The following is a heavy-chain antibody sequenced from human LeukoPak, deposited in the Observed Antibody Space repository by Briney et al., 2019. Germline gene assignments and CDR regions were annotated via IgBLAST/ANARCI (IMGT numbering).Heavy chain of an antibody. J-gene: IGHJ4*02. D-gene: IGHD3-10*01. Sequence: GASVKVSCKASGGTFSSYAISWVRQAPGQGLEWMGWISAYNGDTNYAQMFQGRVTMTTDTSTRIASMELRGLRSDDTAVYYCARAGNYYGSQNYFPYYFDYWGQGTPVTVSS. V-gene: IGHV1-18*01. CDR1: GGTFSSYA. CDR2: ISAYNGDT. CDR3: ARAGNYYGSQNYFPYYFDY.